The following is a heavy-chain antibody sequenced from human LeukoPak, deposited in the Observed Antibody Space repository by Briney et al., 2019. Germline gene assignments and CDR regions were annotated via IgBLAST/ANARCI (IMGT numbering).Heavy chain of an antibody. CDR1: GYTFSSYG. D-gene: IGHD3-22*01. J-gene: IGHJ3*02. Sequence: ASVKVSCKASGYTFSSYGISWVRQAPGQGLEWMGWISPYNGNTNNAQKLQGRVTMTTDTSTSTAYMELRSLRSDDTAVYYCARSGDSSGSAAFDTWGQGTMVTVSS. CDR3: ARSGDSSGSAAFDT. CDR2: ISPYNGNT. V-gene: IGHV1-18*01.